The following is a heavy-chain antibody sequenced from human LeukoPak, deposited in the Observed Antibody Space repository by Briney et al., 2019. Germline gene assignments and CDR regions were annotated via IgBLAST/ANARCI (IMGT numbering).Heavy chain of an antibody. D-gene: IGHD3-3*01. J-gene: IGHJ6*03. CDR2: IVVGSGNT. V-gene: IGHV1-58*01. Sequence: GASVKVSCKASGFTFTSSAVQWVRQARGQRLEWIGWIVVGSGNTNYAQKFQERVTITRDMSTSTAYMELSSLRSEDTAVYYCAADLSPAGFWYYYYYYMDVWGKGTTVTVSS. CDR1: GFTFTSSA. CDR3: AADLSPAGFWYYYYYYMDV.